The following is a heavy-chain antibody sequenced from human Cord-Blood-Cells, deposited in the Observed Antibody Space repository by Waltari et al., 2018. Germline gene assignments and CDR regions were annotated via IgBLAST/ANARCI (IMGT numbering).Heavy chain of an antibody. CDR3: ARVISNTRYSGYPDADNWFDP. Sequence: QVQLVQSGAEVKKPGSSVKVSCKASGGTFSSYANSWVRPPPGQGLEWMGRIIPILGIANYAQKFQGRVTITADKSTSTAYMELSSLRSEDTAVYYCARVISNTRYSGYPDADNWFDPWGQGTLVTVSS. CDR2: IIPILGIA. J-gene: IGHJ5*02. V-gene: IGHV1-69*09. D-gene: IGHD5-12*01. CDR1: GGTFSSYA.